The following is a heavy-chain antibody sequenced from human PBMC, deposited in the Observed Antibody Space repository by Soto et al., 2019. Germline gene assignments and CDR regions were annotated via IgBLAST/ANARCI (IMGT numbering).Heavy chain of an antibody. V-gene: IGHV3-23*01. J-gene: IGHJ4*02. CDR2: LSGSGNKT. CDR3: AKAIRLHFDY. Sequence: VGSLRLACAAYGFSFRTYAMSWVRQAPGKGLEWVSALSGSGNKTYYADSVRGRFTISRDNSKNTLYLQMHSLRVEDTAVYYCAKAIRLHFDYWGQGTVVTVSS. D-gene: IGHD4-17*01. CDR1: GFSFRTYA.